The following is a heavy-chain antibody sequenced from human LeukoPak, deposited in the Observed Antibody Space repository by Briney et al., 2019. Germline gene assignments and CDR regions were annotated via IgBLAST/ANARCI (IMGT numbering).Heavy chain of an antibody. CDR1: GFTFSSYG. CDR3: AKDLVVPAAMVCHY. J-gene: IGHJ4*02. Sequence: PGGSLRLSCAASGFTFSSYGMHWVRQAPGKGLEWVAFIRYDGSNKYYADSVKGRFTISRDNSKNTLYLQMNSLRAEDTAVYYCAKDLVVPAAMVCHYCGQGTLVTVSS. D-gene: IGHD2-2*01. V-gene: IGHV3-30*02. CDR2: IRYDGSNK.